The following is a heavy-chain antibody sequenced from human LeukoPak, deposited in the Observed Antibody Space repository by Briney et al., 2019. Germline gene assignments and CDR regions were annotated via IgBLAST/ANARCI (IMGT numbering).Heavy chain of an antibody. D-gene: IGHD3-10*02. CDR2: IIPIFGTA. V-gene: IGHV1-69*05. J-gene: IGHJ4*02. CDR1: GGTFSSYA. Sequence: GASVKVSCKASGGTFSSYAISWVRQAPGQGLEWMGGIIPIFGTANYAQKFQGRVTMTRDTSTSTVYMGLSSLRSEDTAVYYCARGYQLPVFGYWGQGTLVTVSS. CDR3: ARGYQLPVFGY.